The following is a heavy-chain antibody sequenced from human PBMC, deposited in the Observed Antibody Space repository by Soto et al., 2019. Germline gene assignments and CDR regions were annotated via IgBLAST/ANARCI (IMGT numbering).Heavy chain of an antibody. V-gene: IGHV3-23*01. CDR2: IRTTSDT. Sequence: GGSLRLSCAASGFALSTYTMIWVRQAPGKGLEWVSGIRTTSDTYYAESVKGRFTISRDDSKNTLFLQMNSLRAEDTAFYYCANLARYERFDYCGQGTVVTVS. D-gene: IGHD3-3*01. CDR3: ANLARYERFDY. J-gene: IGHJ4*02. CDR1: GFALSTYT.